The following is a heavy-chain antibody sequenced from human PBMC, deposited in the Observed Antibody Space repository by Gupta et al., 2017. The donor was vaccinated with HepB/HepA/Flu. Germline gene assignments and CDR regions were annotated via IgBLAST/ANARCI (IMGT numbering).Heavy chain of an antibody. Sequence: QLQLQESGSGLVKPSQTLSLTCGVSGGSICSGSYSWIWIRQPPGKGLEWTGYIYHSGTTYYNPSLKSRVTMSVDRSKNQFSLKLSSVTAADTAVYYCARGIHYYGIDVWGQGTTVTVSS. D-gene: IGHD6-13*01. V-gene: IGHV4-30-2*01. CDR1: GGSICSGSYS. CDR3: ARGIHYYGIDV. CDR2: IYHSGTT. J-gene: IGHJ6*02.